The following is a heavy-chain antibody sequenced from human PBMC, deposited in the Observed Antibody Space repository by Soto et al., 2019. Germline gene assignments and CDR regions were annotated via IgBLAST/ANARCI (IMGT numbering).Heavy chain of an antibody. CDR1: GYTFTSYG. D-gene: IGHD2-2*01. CDR3: AREIVPAATYYYGMDV. Sequence: ASVKVSCKASGYTFTSYGISWVRQAPGQGLEWMGWISAYNGNTNYAQKLQGRVTMTTDTSTSAAYMELRSLRSDDTAVYYCAREIVPAATYYYGMDVWGQGTTVTVSS. J-gene: IGHJ6*02. CDR2: ISAYNGNT. V-gene: IGHV1-18*01.